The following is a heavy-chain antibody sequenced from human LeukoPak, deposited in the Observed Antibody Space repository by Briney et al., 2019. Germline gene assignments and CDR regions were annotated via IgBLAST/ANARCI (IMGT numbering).Heavy chain of an antibody. CDR1: GGSISSSSYY. D-gene: IGHD3-22*01. CDR3: ARADSSGYRYYYYMDV. V-gene: IGHV4-39*07. J-gene: IGHJ6*03. CDR2: IYYSGST. Sequence: SETLSLTCTVSGGSISSSSYYWGWIRQPPGKGLEWIGSIYYSGSTYYNPSLKSRVTISVDTSKNQFSLKLSSVTAADTAVYYCARADSSGYRYYYYMDVWGKGTTVTISS.